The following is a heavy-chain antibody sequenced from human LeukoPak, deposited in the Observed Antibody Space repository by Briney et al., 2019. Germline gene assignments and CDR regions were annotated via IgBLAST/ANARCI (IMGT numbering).Heavy chain of an antibody. CDR2: INHSGST. Sequence: SETLSLTCAVYGGSFSGYYWSWIRQPPGKGLEWIGEINHSGSTNYNPSLKSRVTISVDTSRNQFSLKLNSVTAADTAVYYCARATAGTTLFEGIDYWGQGTLVTVSS. CDR1: GGSFSGYY. V-gene: IGHV4-34*01. CDR3: ARATAGTTLFEGIDY. D-gene: IGHD1-1*01. J-gene: IGHJ4*02.